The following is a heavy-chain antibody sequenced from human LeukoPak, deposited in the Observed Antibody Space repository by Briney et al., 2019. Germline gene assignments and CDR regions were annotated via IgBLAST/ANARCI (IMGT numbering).Heavy chain of an antibody. V-gene: IGHV1-46*01. CDR2: INPSGGST. Sequence: GASVKVSCKASEYTFTKYYMHWVRQAPGQGLEWMGIINPSGGSTTYAQKFQGRVTMTRDTSTSTVYMELRSLRFEDTAVYYCARGAPVRLDFWSGLIALFDPWGQGTLVTVSS. CDR3: ARGAPVRLDFWSGLIALFDP. CDR1: EYTFTKYY. D-gene: IGHD3-3*01. J-gene: IGHJ5*02.